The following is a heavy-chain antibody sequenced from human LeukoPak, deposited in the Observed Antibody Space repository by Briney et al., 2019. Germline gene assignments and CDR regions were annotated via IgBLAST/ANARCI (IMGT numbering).Heavy chain of an antibody. CDR1: GYTFTGYY. D-gene: IGHD2-21*01. CDR2: INPNSGGT. J-gene: IGHJ6*02. CDR3: ARDQSGWNFGGTISIYGYYYYGMDV. V-gene: IGHV1-2*02. Sequence: ASVKVSCKASGYTFTGYYMHWVRQAPGQGLEWMGWINPNSGGTNYAQKFQGRVTMTRDTSISTAYMELSRLRSDDTAVYYRARDQSGWNFGGTISIYGYYYYGMDVWGQGTTVTVSS.